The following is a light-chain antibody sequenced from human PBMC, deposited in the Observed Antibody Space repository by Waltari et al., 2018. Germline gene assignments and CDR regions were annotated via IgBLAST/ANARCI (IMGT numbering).Light chain of an antibody. Sequence: DIQVTQSPSTLSASVGDRVTITCRASQSIVVWLAWYQQKPGNAPRLLIYKSSYLDSGVPARFSGSASGTAFTLTISSLQADDFATYYCLQYNSYPWTFGQGTTVEIK. V-gene: IGKV1-5*03. CDR2: KSS. J-gene: IGKJ1*01. CDR1: QSIVVW. CDR3: LQYNSYPWT.